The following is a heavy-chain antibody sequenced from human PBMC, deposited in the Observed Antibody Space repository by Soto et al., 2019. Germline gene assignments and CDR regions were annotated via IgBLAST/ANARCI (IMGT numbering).Heavy chain of an antibody. CDR3: ARESSGYDRAEYFQH. V-gene: IGHV4-59*01. Sequence: NPSETLSLTCTVSGGSISSYYWGWIRQPPGKGLEWIGYIYYSGSTNYNPSLKSRVTISVDTSKNQFSLKLSSVTAADTAVYYCARESSGYDRAEYFQHWGQGTLVTVSS. CDR2: IYYSGST. J-gene: IGHJ1*01. CDR1: GGSISSYY. D-gene: IGHD5-12*01.